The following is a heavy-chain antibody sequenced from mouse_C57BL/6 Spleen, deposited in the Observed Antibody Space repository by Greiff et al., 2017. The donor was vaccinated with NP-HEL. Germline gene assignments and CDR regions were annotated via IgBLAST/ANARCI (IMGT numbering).Heavy chain of an antibody. Sequence: EVQLVESGGGLVKPGGSLKLSCAASGFTFSDYGMHWVRQAPEKGLEWVAYISSGSSTIYYADTVKGRFTISRDNAKNTLFLQMTSLRSEDTAMYYCARSDSSGYNYFDYWGQGTTLTVSS. V-gene: IGHV5-17*01. D-gene: IGHD3-2*02. CDR1: GFTFSDYG. J-gene: IGHJ2*01. CDR3: ARSDSSGYNYFDY. CDR2: ISSGSSTI.